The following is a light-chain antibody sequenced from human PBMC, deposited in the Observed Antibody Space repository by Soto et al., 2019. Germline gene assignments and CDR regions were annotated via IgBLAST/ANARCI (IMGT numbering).Light chain of an antibody. V-gene: IGLV2-14*01. CDR2: DVS. J-gene: IGLJ1*01. CDR1: SSDVGGYNY. CDR3: SSYTSSAWV. Sequence: QSALTQPASVSGSPGQWITISCTGTSSDVGGYNYVSWYQQHPGKAPKLMIYDVSNRPSGVSNRFSGSKSGNTASLTISGLQAEDEADYYCSSYTSSAWVFGTGTKVTVL.